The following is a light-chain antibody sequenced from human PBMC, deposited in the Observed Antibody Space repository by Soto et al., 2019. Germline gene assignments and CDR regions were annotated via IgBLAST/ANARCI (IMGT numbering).Light chain of an antibody. CDR1: SSNIGAGYD. CDR3: QSYDSSLSAPYV. Sequence: QAVVTQAPSVSGAPGQRVTISCTGSSSNIGAGYDVHWYQKVPGTAPKLLIYGNNNRPSGVPDRFSGSKSGTSASLAITGLQAEDEADYYCQSYDSSLSAPYVFGTGTKVTVL. J-gene: IGLJ1*01. V-gene: IGLV1-40*01. CDR2: GNN.